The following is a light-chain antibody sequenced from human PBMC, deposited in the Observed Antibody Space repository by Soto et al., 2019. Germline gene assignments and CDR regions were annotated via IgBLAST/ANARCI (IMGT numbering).Light chain of an antibody. V-gene: IGKV1-39*01. CDR3: QQSYSRPTRT. CDR2: AAS. Sequence: DIQMTQSPSSLSASVGDRVTITCRASQSISTYLNWYQQKPGKAPNLLIYAASTLRSGVPSRFSGSGSGTDFTLTISSLQPEDFATYYCQQSYSRPTRTFGQGTKVDIK. CDR1: QSISTY. J-gene: IGKJ1*01.